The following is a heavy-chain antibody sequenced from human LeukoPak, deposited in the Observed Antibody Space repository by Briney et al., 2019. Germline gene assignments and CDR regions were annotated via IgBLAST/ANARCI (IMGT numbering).Heavy chain of an antibody. J-gene: IGHJ6*03. CDR1: GFTFSNYA. CDR2: IRYDGTNK. D-gene: IGHD5-18*01. V-gene: IGHV3-30*02. CDR3: AKDSAMGDYYYYYYMDV. Sequence: GGTLRLSCAASGFTFSNYAISWVRQAPGKGLEWVAFIRYDGTNKYYADSVKGRFTISRDNSKNTLYVQMNSLRAEDTAVYYCAKDSAMGDYYYYYYMDVWGKGTTVTISS.